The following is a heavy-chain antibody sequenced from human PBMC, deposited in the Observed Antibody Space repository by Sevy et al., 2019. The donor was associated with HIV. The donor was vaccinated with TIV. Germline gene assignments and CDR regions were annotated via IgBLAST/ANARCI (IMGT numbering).Heavy chain of an antibody. V-gene: IGHV4-59*01. Sequence: SETLSLTCTVSGGSISSYYWSWIRQPPGKGLEWIGYIYYSGSTNYNPSLKSRVTISVDTSKNQFSLKLSSVTAADTAVYYCAQNYGSGSRGDYGMDVWGQGTTVTVSS. CDR3: AQNYGSGSRGDYGMDV. J-gene: IGHJ6*02. CDR1: GGSISSYY. CDR2: IYYSGST. D-gene: IGHD3-10*01.